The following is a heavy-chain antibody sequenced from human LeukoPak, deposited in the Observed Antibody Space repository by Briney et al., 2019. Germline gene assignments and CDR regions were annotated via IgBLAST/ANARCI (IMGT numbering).Heavy chain of an antibody. V-gene: IGHV3-30-3*01. CDR1: GFTFSSYA. D-gene: IGHD3-22*01. CDR2: ISYDGSNK. Sequence: GGSLRLSCAASGFTFSSYAMSWVRQAPGKGLEWVAVISYDGSNKYYADSVKGRFTISRDNSKNTLYLQMNSLRAEDTAVYYCARGPYYYDSSGYYWDYFDYWGQGTLVTVSS. J-gene: IGHJ4*02. CDR3: ARGPYYYDSSGYYWDYFDY.